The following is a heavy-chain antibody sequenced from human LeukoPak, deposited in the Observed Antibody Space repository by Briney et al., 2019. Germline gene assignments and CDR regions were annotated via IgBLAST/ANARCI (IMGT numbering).Heavy chain of an antibody. J-gene: IGHJ4*02. CDR1: GFTFGDYA. CDR2: IRSKAYGGTT. CDR3: TRVEYCGGDCFDY. D-gene: IGHD2-21*01. Sequence: GGSLRLSCTASGFTFGDYAMSWFRQAPGKELEWVGFIRSKAYGGTTEYAASVKGRFTISRDDSKSIAYLQMNSLKTEDTAVYYCTRVEYCGGDCFDYWGQGTLVTVSS. V-gene: IGHV3-49*03.